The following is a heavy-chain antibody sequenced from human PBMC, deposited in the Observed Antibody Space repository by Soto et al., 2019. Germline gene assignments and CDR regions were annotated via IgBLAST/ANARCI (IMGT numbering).Heavy chain of an antibody. D-gene: IGHD6-19*01. Sequence: PGGSLRLSCAASGFTFSSSPISWVRQVPGKGLEWISAIRNDGGSMYYAPSVKGRFTISRDNSKNTLYLQMNSLRAEDTAVYYCAKDLRSNGWSNWFDPWGQGTLVTV. V-gene: IGHV3-23*01. J-gene: IGHJ5*02. CDR3: AKDLRSNGWSNWFDP. CDR2: IRNDGGSM. CDR1: GFTFSSSP.